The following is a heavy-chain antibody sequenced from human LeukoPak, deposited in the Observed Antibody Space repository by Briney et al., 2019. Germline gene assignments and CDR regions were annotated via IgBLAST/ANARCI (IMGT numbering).Heavy chain of an antibody. D-gene: IGHD3-3*01. J-gene: IGHJ5*02. CDR3: ASGSLNYDFWSGYSPPGLDP. CDR1: GFTFSSYW. CDR2: IKQDGSEK. V-gene: IGHV3-7*01. Sequence: PGGSLRLSCAASGFTFSSYWMSWVRQAPGKGLEWVANIKQDGSEKYYVDSVKGRFTISRDNAKNSLYLQMNSLRAEDTAVYYCASGSLNYDFWSGYSPPGLDPWGQGTLVTVSS.